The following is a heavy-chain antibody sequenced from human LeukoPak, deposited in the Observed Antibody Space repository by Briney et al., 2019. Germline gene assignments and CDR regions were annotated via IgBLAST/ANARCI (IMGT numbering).Heavy chain of an antibody. CDR1: GYTFTGYY. CDR2: INPNRGGT. J-gene: IGHJ4*02. D-gene: IGHD6-13*01. Sequence: ASVKVSCKASGYTFTGYYMHWVRQAPGQGLEWMGWINPNRGGTNYAQKFQGRVTMTRDTSISTAYMELSRLRSDDTAVYYCARDAPGIAAAGTDGTDNWGQGTLVTVSS. CDR3: ARDAPGIAAAGTDGTDN. V-gene: IGHV1-2*02.